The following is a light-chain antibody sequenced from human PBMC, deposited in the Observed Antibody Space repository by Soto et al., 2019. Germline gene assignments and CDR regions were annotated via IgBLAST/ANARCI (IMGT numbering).Light chain of an antibody. CDR1: QSVTFS. V-gene: IGKV3D-15*01. CDR2: GAS. CDR3: QQYNDWPLT. Sequence: EKVMTQSPATLSVSPGERATLSCRASQSVTFSLAWYQQKPGQAPRLLIYGASTRATGIPARFSGSGSGTEFTLTISSLQSEEFAIYYCQQYNDWPLTFGGGTSVEIK. J-gene: IGKJ4*01.